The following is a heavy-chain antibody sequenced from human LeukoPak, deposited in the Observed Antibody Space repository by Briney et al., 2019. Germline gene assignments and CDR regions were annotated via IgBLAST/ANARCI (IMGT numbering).Heavy chain of an antibody. CDR2: IYSTGST. D-gene: IGHD6-13*01. Sequence: SETLSLTCTVSGGSISSYYWSWIRQPAGKGLEWIGRIYSTGSTNYNPSLKSRVTMSVGTSKNQFSLRLRSVTAADTAVYYCARQIASAGTAGFDLWGQGALVTVSS. CDR1: GGSISSYY. CDR3: ARQIASAGTAGFDL. V-gene: IGHV4-4*07. J-gene: IGHJ4*02.